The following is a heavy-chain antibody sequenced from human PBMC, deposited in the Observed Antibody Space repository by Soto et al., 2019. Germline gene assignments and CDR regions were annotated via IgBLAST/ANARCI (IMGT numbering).Heavy chain of an antibody. D-gene: IGHD6-13*01. CDR2: IYYSGST. CDR3: ARAPFEQQLVPADYFDY. CDR1: GGSISSGGDY. Sequence: QVQLQESGPGLVKPSQTLSLTCTVSGGSISSGGDYWSWIRQHPGKGLEWIGYIYYSGSTYYNPSLKSRVTISVDTSKNQFSLKLSSVTAADTAVYYCARAPFEQQLVPADYFDYWGQGTLVTVSS. J-gene: IGHJ4*02. V-gene: IGHV4-31*03.